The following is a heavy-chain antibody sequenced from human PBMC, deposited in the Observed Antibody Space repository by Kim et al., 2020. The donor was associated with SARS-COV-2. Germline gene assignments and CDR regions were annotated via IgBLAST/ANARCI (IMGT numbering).Heavy chain of an antibody. J-gene: IGHJ4*02. D-gene: IGHD1-26*01. Sequence: GGSLRLSCAASGFTLSGHWKTWVRQAPGKGLEWVAHIKPDGSEKYYAESVKGRFTISRDNAEKSVSLQMNSLRAEDTAIYYCARGSVNLLLWGQGNLVTV. CDR2: IKPDGSEK. CDR3: ARGSVNLLL. CDR1: GFTLSGHW. V-gene: IGHV3-7*01.